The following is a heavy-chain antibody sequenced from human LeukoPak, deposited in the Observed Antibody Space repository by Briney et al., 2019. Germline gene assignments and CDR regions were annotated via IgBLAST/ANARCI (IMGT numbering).Heavy chain of an antibody. J-gene: IGHJ4*02. V-gene: IGHV1-69*01. CDR1: GGTFSSYA. D-gene: IGHD3-9*01. CDR2: IIPIFGTA. CDR3: ARGDDILTGYTPLIY. Sequence: GSSVKVSCKASGGTFSSYAISWVRQAPGQGLEWMGGIIPIFGTANYAQKFQGRVTITADESTSTAYMELSSLRSEDTAVYYCARGDDILTGYTPLIYWGQGTLVTVSS.